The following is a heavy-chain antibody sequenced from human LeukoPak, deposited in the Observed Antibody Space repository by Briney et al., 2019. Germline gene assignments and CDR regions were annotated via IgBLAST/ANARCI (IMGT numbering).Heavy chain of an antibody. CDR3: ASWTTVSLNFDY. CDR2: IYYSGST. Sequence: PSETLSLTCTVSGGSISSGDYYWRWIRQPPGTGREWIGYIYYSGSTYYNPSLKSRVTISVDTSKNQFSLKLSSVTAADTAVYYCASWTTVSLNFDYWGQGTLVTVSS. V-gene: IGHV4-30-4*08. J-gene: IGHJ4*02. CDR1: GGSISSGDYY. D-gene: IGHD4-11*01.